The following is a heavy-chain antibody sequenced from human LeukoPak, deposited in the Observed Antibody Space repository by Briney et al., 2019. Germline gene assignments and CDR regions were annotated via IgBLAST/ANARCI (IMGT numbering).Heavy chain of an antibody. Sequence: GGSLRLSCAASGFTFSSYAMHWVRQVPGKGLEWVAVISYDGSNKYYADSVKGRFTISRDNAKNSLYLQMNSLRAEDSAVYYCARDWVDKASDYWGQGTLVTVSS. D-gene: IGHD2-15*01. CDR2: ISYDGSNK. J-gene: IGHJ4*02. V-gene: IGHV3-30*04. CDR3: ARDWVDKASDY. CDR1: GFTFSSYA.